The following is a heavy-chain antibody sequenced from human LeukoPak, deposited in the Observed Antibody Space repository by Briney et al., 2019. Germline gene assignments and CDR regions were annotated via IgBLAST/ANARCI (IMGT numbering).Heavy chain of an antibody. CDR3: VRPPLTTVVNWFDP. CDR2: IKQDGSVK. CDR1: GFTFSSYL. J-gene: IGHJ5*02. D-gene: IGHD4-23*01. V-gene: IGHV3-7*01. Sequence: GGSLRLSCAASGFTFSSYLMSWVRQGPEKGLEWVANIKQDGSVKYYLDSVKGRFTISRDNAKNSLFLQMNSLRAEDTAVYYCVRPPLTTVVNWFDPWGQGTLVTVSS.